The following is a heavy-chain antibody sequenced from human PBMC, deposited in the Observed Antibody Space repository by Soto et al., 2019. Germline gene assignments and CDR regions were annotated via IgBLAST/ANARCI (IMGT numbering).Heavy chain of an antibody. CDR1: GGSISSSSYY. V-gene: IGHV4-39*01. J-gene: IGHJ4*02. CDR2: IYYSGST. Sequence: SETLSLTCTVSGGSISSSSYYWGWIRQPPGKGLEWIGSIYYSGSTYYNPSLKSRVTISVDTSKNQFSLKLSSVTAADTAVYYCARQRLAPVTTRSGSGDYWGQGTLVTVSS. D-gene: IGHD4-4*01. CDR3: ARQRLAPVTTRSGSGDY.